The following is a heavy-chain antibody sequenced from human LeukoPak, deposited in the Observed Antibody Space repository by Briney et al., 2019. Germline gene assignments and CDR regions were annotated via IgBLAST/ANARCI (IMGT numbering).Heavy chain of an antibody. CDR3: AKDPVDTGLYYYYMDV. J-gene: IGHJ6*03. D-gene: IGHD5-18*01. V-gene: IGHV3-11*04. CDR1: GFTFSDYY. CDR2: ISSSGSTI. Sequence: PGGSLRLSCAASGFTFSDYYMSWIRQAPGKGLEWVSYISSSGSTIYYADSVKGRFTISRDNSKNTLYLQMNSLRAEDTAVYYCAKDPVDTGLYYYYMDVWGKGTTVTISS.